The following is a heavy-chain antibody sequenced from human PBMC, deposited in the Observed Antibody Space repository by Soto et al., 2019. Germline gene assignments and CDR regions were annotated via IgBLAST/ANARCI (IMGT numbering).Heavy chain of an antibody. Sequence: RASVKVSCKASGYTFTSYYMHWVRQAPGQGLEWMGIINPSGGSTSYAQKFQGRVTMTRDTSTSTVYMELSSLRSEDTAVYYCARVGGSTGAAGMMRYFDSWGQGTRVTVSS. CDR1: GYTFTSYY. CDR3: ARVGGSTGAAGMMRYFDS. CDR2: INPSGGST. V-gene: IGHV1-46*01. D-gene: IGHD3-16*01. J-gene: IGHJ4*02.